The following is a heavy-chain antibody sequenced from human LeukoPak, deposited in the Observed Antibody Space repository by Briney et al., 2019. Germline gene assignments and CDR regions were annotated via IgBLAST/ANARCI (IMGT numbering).Heavy chain of an antibody. CDR3: AGGVGARDY. V-gene: IGHV1-46*01. D-gene: IGHD1-26*01. CDR1: GYTFTSYG. CDR2: INPSGGST. Sequence: ASVKVSCKASGYTFTSYGISWVRQAPGQGLEWMGIINPSGGSTSYAQKFQGRVTMTRDTSTSTVYMELSSLRSEDTTVYYCAGGVGARDYWGQGTLVTVSS. J-gene: IGHJ4*02.